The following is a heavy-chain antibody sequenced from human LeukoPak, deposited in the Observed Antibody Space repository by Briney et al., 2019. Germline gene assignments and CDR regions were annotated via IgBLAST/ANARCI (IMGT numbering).Heavy chain of an antibody. CDR1: GGSISSCY. J-gene: IGHJ4*02. V-gene: IGHV4-59*01. Sequence: PSETLSLTCSVSGGSISSCYWRWIRQPPGKGLEWIGYIYYSGSTNYNPSLKSRVTISVDTSKNQFSLKLSSVTAADTAVYYCARAGDYWSGPYFDYWGQGTLVTVSS. D-gene: IGHD3-3*01. CDR3: ARAGDYWSGPYFDY. CDR2: IYYSGST.